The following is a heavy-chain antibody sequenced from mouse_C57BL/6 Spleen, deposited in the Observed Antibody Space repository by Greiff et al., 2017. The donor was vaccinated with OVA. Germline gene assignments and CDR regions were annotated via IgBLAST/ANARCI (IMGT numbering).Heavy chain of an antibody. CDR1: GYTFTSYW. Sequence: QVQLQQPGAELVMPGASVKLSCKASGYTFTSYWMHWVKQRPGQGLEWIGEIDPSDSYTNYNQKFKGKSTLTVDKSSSTAYMQLSSLTSEDSAVYYCARSDGNLAYWGQGTLVTVSA. V-gene: IGHV1-69*01. CDR2: IDPSDSYT. J-gene: IGHJ3*01. CDR3: ARSDGNLAY. D-gene: IGHD2-1*01.